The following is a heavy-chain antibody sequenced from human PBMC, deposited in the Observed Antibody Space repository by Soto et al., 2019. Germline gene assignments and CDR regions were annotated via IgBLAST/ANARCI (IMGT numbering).Heavy chain of an antibody. CDR2: IYYSGST. V-gene: IGHV4-31*03. D-gene: IGHD3-3*01. J-gene: IGHJ6*02. Sequence: PSETLSPACTVSGRSTPRRCDDWNWLLQHPGNGLEWTGQIYYSGSTYYNPSPKRRFTISVDTPKNQFSLTLCPLTAPATAVVHCARAVMECNGMAAWGQGTMVTVSS. CDR1: GRSTPRRCDD. CDR3: ARAVMECNGMAA.